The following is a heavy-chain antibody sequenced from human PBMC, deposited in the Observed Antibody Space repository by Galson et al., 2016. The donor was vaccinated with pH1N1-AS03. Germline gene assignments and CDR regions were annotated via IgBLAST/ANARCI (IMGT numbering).Heavy chain of an antibody. Sequence: SLRLSCAASGFSFSNYSMHWVRQAPGKGLVWVAESCKDGRNEDYADSVKGRFTISRDNSNNMLFLQMNSLRADDMAVYYCAKGSRDWGAGPQVTVSS. J-gene: IGHJ4*02. CDR3: AKGSRD. CDR2: SCKDGRNE. CDR1: GFSFSNYS. V-gene: IGHV3-30-3*02.